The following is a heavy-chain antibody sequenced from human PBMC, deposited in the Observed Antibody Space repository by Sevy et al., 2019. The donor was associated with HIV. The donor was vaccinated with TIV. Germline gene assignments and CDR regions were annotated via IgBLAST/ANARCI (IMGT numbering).Heavy chain of an antibody. V-gene: IGHV1-8*01. J-gene: IGHJ2*01. CDR2: MNPNSGNK. Sequence: ASVKVSCQASGYTFDNYDINWVRQATGQGLEWMGWMNPNSGNKGYEEKFQGRVTMSRVSSIRTAYMELNGLTSEDTAVYYCTRGLSFTYAKRGDWLNWYFDVWGRGTLVTVSS. CDR1: GYTFDNYD. CDR3: TRGLSFTYAKRGDWLNWYFDV. D-gene: IGHD2-21*02.